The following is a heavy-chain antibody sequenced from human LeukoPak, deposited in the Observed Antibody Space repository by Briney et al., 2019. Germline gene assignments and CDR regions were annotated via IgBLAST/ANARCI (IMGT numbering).Heavy chain of an antibody. CDR1: GGTFSSYA. J-gene: IGHJ6*03. V-gene: IGHV1-69*13. Sequence: SVKVSCKASGGTFSSYAISWVRQAPGQGLEWMGGIIPIFGTANYAQKFQGRVTITADESTSTAYMELSSLRSEDTAVYYCAADGDSSSWPSFFPYYYYYYYMDVWGKGTTVTVSS. CDR2: IIPIFGTA. D-gene: IGHD6-13*01. CDR3: AADGDSSSWPSFFPYYYYYYYMDV.